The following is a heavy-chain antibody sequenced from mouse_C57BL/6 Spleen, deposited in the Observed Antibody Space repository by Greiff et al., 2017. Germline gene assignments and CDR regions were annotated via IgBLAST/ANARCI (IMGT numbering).Heavy chain of an antibody. Sequence: ESGPGLVKPSQSLSLTCSVTGYSITSGYYWNWIRQFPGNKLEWMGYISYDGSNNYNPSLKNRISITRDTSKNQFFLKLNSVTTEDTATYYCASMIYYGNYVSYYFDYWGQGTTLTVSS. CDR1: GYSITSGYY. V-gene: IGHV3-6*01. J-gene: IGHJ2*01. D-gene: IGHD2-1*01. CDR2: ISYDGSN. CDR3: ASMIYYGNYVSYYFDY.